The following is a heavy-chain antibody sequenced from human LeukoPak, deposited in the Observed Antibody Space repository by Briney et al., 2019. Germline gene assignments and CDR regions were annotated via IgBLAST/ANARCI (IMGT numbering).Heavy chain of an antibody. CDR3: ARGPKDYYDSSGYYSSWAFDI. CDR2: INHSGST. D-gene: IGHD3-22*01. V-gene: IGHV4-34*01. J-gene: IGHJ3*02. CDR1: GGSFSGYY. Sequence: PSETLSLTCAVYGGSFSGYYWSWIRQPPGKGLEWIGEINHSGSTNYNPSLKSRVTISVDTSKNQFSLKLSSVTAADTAVYYCARGPKDYYDSSGYYSSWAFDIWGQGTMVTVSS.